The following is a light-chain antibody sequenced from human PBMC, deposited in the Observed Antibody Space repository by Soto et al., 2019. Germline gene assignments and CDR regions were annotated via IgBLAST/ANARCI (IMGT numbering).Light chain of an antibody. CDR3: QQSYRTPTWT. CDR2: AQS. J-gene: IGKJ1*01. V-gene: IGKV1-39*01. Sequence: SQSPSSLSAYVEDSVTIACRGSQGIXSELHWDEQKPGKATKILNSAQSSLQSGVPSRFIGSGSGKDFTLTISSLQPEDFATYYCQQSYRTPTWTCCQRTKVDIK. CDR1: QGIXSE.